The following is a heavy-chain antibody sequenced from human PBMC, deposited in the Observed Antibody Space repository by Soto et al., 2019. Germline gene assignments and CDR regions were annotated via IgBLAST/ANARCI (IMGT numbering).Heavy chain of an antibody. CDR3: ARCWSGSRTGFDP. V-gene: IGHV4-31*03. Sequence: QVQLQESGPGLVKPSQTLSLTCTVSGGSISSGDYYWSWIRQHPGKGLEWIGYIYYSGSTYYNPSLKGRVTISVATSKNPFSLELSSVTAADTAVYYCARCWSGSRTGFDPWGQGTLVTVSS. J-gene: IGHJ5*02. CDR1: GGSISSGDYY. CDR2: IYYSGST. D-gene: IGHD3-3*01.